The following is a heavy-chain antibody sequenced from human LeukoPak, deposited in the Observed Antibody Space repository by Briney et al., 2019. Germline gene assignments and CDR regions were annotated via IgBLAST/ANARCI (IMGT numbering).Heavy chain of an antibody. J-gene: IGHJ4*02. CDR2: VYSSGST. D-gene: IGHD3-22*01. CDR1: GGSISSHNYF. CDR3: ARLAGYFYDSSAYPKLSSLIDY. V-gene: IGHV4-39*01. Sequence: SETLSLTCTVSGGSISSHNYFWGCIRQPPGKGLEWIGSVYSSGSTYYNPSLKSRVTMSINTSMNQFSLKLSSVTAADTAVYYCARLAGYFYDSSAYPKLSSLIDYWGQGTLVTVSS.